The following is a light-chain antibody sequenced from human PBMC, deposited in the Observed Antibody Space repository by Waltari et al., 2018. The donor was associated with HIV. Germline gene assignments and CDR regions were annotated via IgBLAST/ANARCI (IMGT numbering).Light chain of an antibody. V-gene: IGLV3-21*01. J-gene: IGLJ3*02. CDR1: SIGNQG. CDR2: DNV. CDR3: QVWDRPSDQWV. Sequence: YVLTQPPSVSVAPGEMARLTCGGNSIGNQGGHWYQLKSGQAPLLVIFDNVDRPSRITERFSGSISGFTATLAISRVEPGDEAVYYCQVWDRPSDQWVFGGGTTLIV.